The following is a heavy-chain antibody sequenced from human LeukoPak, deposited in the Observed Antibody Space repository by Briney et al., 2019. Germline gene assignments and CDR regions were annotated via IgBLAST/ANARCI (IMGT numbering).Heavy chain of an antibody. J-gene: IGHJ4*02. V-gene: IGHV4-38-2*02. CDR2: VYRSGST. CDR3: ARVGGIVAAHYYFDY. D-gene: IGHD1-26*01. CDR1: GYSIKSGYY. Sequence: PSETLSLGCSVSGYSIKSGYYWSWIRQSPGKGPEWIGSVYRSGSTSYNPSLQSRVSISVDTPKDQFSLIMTSVTAADTAVYYCARVGGIVAAHYYFDYWGQGILVTVSS.